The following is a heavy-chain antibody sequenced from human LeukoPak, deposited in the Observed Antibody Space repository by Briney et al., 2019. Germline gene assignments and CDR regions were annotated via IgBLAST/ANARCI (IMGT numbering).Heavy chain of an antibody. D-gene: IGHD3-3*01. J-gene: IGHJ4*02. CDR3: ARQKIRFLEGLPQAYYFDY. V-gene: IGHV4-39*01. CDR2: ISYSGNT. Sequence: PSETLSLTCTVSDGSISSSSYYWGWIRQPPGKGLEWIGSISYSGNTNNNPSLKSRVTISVDTSKNQFSLKLSSLTAADTAVYYCARQKIRFLEGLPQAYYFDYWGQGTLVTVSS. CDR1: DGSISSSSYY.